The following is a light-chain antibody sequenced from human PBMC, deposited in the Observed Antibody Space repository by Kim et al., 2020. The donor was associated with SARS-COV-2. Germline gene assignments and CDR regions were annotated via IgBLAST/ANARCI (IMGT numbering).Light chain of an antibody. Sequence: SASVGDRVTITCRASESTSSWLAWYQQKPGTAPKVLIYDTSTLESGVPSRFSGSGTGTFFTLTISSLQPGDSATYYCQQYQASPYTFGQGTKLEI. V-gene: IGKV1-5*01. CDR3: QQYQASPYT. CDR2: DTS. J-gene: IGKJ2*01. CDR1: ESTSSW.